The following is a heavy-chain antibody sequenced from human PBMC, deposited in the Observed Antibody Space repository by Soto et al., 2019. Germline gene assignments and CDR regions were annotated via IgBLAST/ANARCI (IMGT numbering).Heavy chain of an antibody. CDR1: GVSIDSSYW. V-gene: IGHV4-4*02. CDR2: MSHGGST. D-gene: IGHD6-13*01. Sequence: SETLSLTCDVSGVSIDSSYWWGWVRQPPGRDLEWLGDMSHGGSTYYNPSLQSRLTISVDTSNNQFSLTLSSVTAADTAVYYCARGPIAAAGNRWFDPWGQGTLVTVSS. J-gene: IGHJ5*02. CDR3: ARGPIAAAGNRWFDP.